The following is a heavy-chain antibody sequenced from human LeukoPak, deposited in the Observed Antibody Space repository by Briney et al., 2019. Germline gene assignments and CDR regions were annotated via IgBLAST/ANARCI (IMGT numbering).Heavy chain of an antibody. D-gene: IGHD5-12*01. J-gene: IGHJ5*02. CDR2: INPNSGGT. V-gene: IGHV1-2*02. Sequence: GASVKVSCKASGYTFTGYNMPWWDRAPEQGLEWMEWINPNSGGTNYAQKFQGRVTMTRDTSISTAYMELSRLRSDDTAVYYCARDYSGYDYVFWFDPWGQGTLVTVSS. CDR3: ARDYSGYDYVFWFDP. CDR1: GYTFTGYN.